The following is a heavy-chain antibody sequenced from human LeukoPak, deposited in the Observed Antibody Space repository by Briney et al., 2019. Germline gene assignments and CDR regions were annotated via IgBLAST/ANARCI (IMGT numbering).Heavy chain of an antibody. V-gene: IGHV1-2*02. D-gene: IGHD3-22*01. CDR1: GYTFTGYY. CDR3: ARDGLSEYYYDSSGPPWHYYYYMDV. CDR2: INPNSGGT. Sequence: ASVKVSCKASGYTFTGYYMHWVRQAPGQGLEWMGWINPNSGGTNYAQKFQGRVTMTRDTSISTAYMELSRLRSDDTAVYYCARDGLSEYYYDSSGPPWHYYYYMDVWGKGTTVTVSS. J-gene: IGHJ6*03.